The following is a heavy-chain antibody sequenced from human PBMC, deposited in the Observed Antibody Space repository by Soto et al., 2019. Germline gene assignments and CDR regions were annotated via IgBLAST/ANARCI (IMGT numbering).Heavy chain of an antibody. Sequence: GGSLRLSCAASGFTFSNAWMNWVRQAPGKGLEWVGRIKSKTDGGTTDYAAPVKGRFTISRDDSKNTLYLQMNSLKTEDTAVYYCTTGLPTDLGYCSSTSCYGGHFDYWGQGTLVTVSS. V-gene: IGHV3-15*07. D-gene: IGHD2-2*01. CDR3: TTGLPTDLGYCSSTSCYGGHFDY. CDR2: IKSKTDGGTT. CDR1: GFTFSNAW. J-gene: IGHJ4*02.